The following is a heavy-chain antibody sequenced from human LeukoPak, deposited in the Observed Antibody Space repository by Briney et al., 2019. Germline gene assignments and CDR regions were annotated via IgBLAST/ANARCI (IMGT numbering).Heavy chain of an antibody. CDR2: INTNSGAP. CDR3: ARPGNWWYDP. CDR1: GYTFTDYY. V-gene: IGHV1-2*02. Sequence: GASVKVSCTTSGYTFTDYYIHWVRQAPGQGLEWMGWINTNSGAPTYAQKFQGRVIMTRDTSISTAYMELSSLRSDDTAVYFCARPGNWWYDPWGQGTLVTVSS. D-gene: IGHD3-9*01. J-gene: IGHJ5*02.